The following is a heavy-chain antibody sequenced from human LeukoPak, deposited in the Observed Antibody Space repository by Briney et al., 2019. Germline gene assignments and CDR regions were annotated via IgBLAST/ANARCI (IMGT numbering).Heavy chain of an antibody. CDR2: MNPYSGST. CDR1: GYSFTNYD. CDR3: ARGRDAAVLIGAY. J-gene: IGHJ4*02. D-gene: IGHD3-16*01. Sequence: APVKVSCKASGYSFTNYDINWVRQAPGQGLEWMGWMNPYSGSTGYPQKFQGRVTMTRDTSITTAYMELSSLKSEDTAVYYCARGRDAAVLIGAYWGQGTLVTVSS. V-gene: IGHV1-8*01.